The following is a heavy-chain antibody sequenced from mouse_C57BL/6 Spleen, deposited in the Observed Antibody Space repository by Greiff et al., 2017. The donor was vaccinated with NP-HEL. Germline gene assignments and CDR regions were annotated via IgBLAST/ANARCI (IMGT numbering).Heavy chain of an antibody. Sequence: QVQLQQPGAELVKPGASVKLSCKASGYTFTSYWMHWVKQRPGQGLEWIGMIHPNSGSTNYNEKFKSKATLTVDKSSSTAYMQLSSLTSEDSAVYYCARSYYSNSEYFDVWGTGTSVTVSS. V-gene: IGHV1-64*01. CDR2: IHPNSGST. CDR1: GYTFTSYW. CDR3: ARSYYSNSEYFDV. J-gene: IGHJ1*03. D-gene: IGHD2-5*01.